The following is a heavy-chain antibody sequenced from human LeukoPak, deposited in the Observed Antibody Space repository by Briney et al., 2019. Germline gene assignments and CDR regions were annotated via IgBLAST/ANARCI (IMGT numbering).Heavy chain of an antibody. J-gene: IGHJ3*02. CDR3: ASAGGRWLQLFAFGDVFDI. V-gene: IGHV3-53*01. D-gene: IGHD5-24*01. CDR2: IYSGGST. Sequence: PGGSLRLSCAASGFTVSSNYMSWVRQAPGKGLEWVSVIYSGGSTYYADSVKGRFTISRDNSKNTLYLQMNSLRAEDTAVYYCASAGGRWLQLFAFGDVFDIWGQGTMVTVSS. CDR1: GFTVSSNY.